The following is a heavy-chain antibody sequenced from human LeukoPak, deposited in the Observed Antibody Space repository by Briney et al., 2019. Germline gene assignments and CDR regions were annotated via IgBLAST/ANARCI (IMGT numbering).Heavy chain of an antibody. Sequence: GGSLRLSCAASGFTVITNYMTWVRQAPGKGLEWVSVLDSDGNTKYADSVQGRFIISRDNSKNTLYLEMNSLMRYDTAVYYCARGVEPLAANTLAYWGQGTLVTVCS. J-gene: IGHJ4*02. CDR2: LDSDGNT. V-gene: IGHV3-53*01. CDR3: ARGVEPLAANTLAY. CDR1: GFTVITNY. D-gene: IGHD3-16*01.